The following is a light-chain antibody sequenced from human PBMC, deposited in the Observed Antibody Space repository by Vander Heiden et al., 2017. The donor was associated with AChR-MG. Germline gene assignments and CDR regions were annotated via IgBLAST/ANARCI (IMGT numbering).Light chain of an antibody. V-gene: IGKV3-20*01. CDR2: GAS. CDR1: QSVSSSY. CDR3: QQYGSSPRT. J-gene: IGKJ1*01. Sequence: IVLTQSPGTLSLSPGARATLSCRASQSVSSSYLAWYQQKPGQAPRLLIYGASSRATGSPDRFSGSGSGTDFTLTISRLGPEDVAVYYCQQYGSSPRTFGQGTKVEIK.